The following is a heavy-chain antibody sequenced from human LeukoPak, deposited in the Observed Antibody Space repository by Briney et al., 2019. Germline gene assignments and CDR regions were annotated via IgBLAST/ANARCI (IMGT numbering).Heavy chain of an antibody. CDR2: ISGSGGTT. V-gene: IGHV3-23*01. CDR3: AIVVAARQGTIDP. CDR1: GFTFSSYA. Sequence: GGSLRLSCAASGFTFSSYAMSWVRQAPGKGLEWVSAISGSGGTTYYADSVKGRFTISRDNSKSTPYVQMNSLRAEDTAVYYYAIVVAARQGTIDPWGQGTLVTISS. J-gene: IGHJ5*02. D-gene: IGHD6-6*01.